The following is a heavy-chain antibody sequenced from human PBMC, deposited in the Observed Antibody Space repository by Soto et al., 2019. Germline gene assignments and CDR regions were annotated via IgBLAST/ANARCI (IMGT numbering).Heavy chain of an antibody. D-gene: IGHD5-18*01. CDR2: INAGNGNT. Sequence: QVQLVQSGAEVKKPGASVKVSCKASGYTFTSYAMHWVRQAPGQRLEWMGWINAGNGNTKYSQKFQGRVTITRDTSASTGYMELSNQRSEDTAVYYCARDPGYSYGYNWGQGTLVTVSS. CDR1: GYTFTSYA. V-gene: IGHV1-3*01. J-gene: IGHJ4*02. CDR3: ARDPGYSYGYN.